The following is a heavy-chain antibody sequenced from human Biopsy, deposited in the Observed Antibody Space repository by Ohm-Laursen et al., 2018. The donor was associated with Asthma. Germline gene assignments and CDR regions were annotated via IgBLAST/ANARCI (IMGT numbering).Heavy chain of an antibody. D-gene: IGHD1-1*01. V-gene: IGHV3-30*01. CDR3: VRDGTDDAFDI. J-gene: IGHJ3*02. CDR1: GFSFSNFA. CDR2: ISKDASTQ. Sequence: SLRLSCTAPGFSFSNFAIHWVRQAPGKGLEWVGVISKDASTQDYADSVKGRFTMARDNSKNTLDLQMNSLREEDTAVYYCVRDGTDDAFDIWGQGTMVSVSS.